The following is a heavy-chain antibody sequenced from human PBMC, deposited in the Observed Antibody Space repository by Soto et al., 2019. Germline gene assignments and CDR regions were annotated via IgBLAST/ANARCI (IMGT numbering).Heavy chain of an antibody. CDR3: ARTAAAGKYYYGVDV. Sequence: PGESLKISCQAFGYNFTNYWIGSVRQMPGKGLEWMGIIYPGDSDTRYSPSFQGQVTISADKSISTAYLQWSSLKASDTAIYYCARTAAAGKYYYGVDVWGQGTTVTVSS. CDR1: GYNFTNYW. V-gene: IGHV5-51*01. J-gene: IGHJ6*02. D-gene: IGHD6-13*01. CDR2: IYPGDSDT.